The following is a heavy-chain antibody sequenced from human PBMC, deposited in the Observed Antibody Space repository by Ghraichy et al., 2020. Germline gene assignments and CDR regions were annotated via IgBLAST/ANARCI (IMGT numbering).Heavy chain of an antibody. D-gene: IGHD6-13*01. V-gene: IGHV3-23*01. Sequence: GESLNISCAASGFTFSTYAMNWVRQAPGKGLEWVSGVSGSGDNIKYADSVKGRFTISRDNSKNMLYLQMNSLRAEDAAVYYCAKDRHSSPNVPDYWGQGTQVTASS. CDR2: VSGSGDNI. J-gene: IGHJ4*02. CDR3: AKDRHSSPNVPDY. CDR1: GFTFSTYA.